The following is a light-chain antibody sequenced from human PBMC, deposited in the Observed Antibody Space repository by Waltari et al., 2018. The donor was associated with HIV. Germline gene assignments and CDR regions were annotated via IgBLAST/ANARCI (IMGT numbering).Light chain of an antibody. CDR3: CSYAGVV. CDR2: EGS. V-gene: IGLV2-23*01. CDR1: SSYVGSYNL. J-gene: IGLJ2*01. Sequence: QSALTQPASVSGSPGQSIPTSCTGTSSYVGSYNLVSWYQQHPGKAPKLMIYEGSKRPSGVSNRFSGSKSGNTASLTISGLQAEDEADYYCCSYAGVVFGGGTKLTVL.